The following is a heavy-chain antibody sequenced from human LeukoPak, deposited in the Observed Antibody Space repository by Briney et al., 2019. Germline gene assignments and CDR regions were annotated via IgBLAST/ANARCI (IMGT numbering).Heavy chain of an antibody. D-gene: IGHD5-18*01. V-gene: IGHV3-33*01. J-gene: IGHJ4*02. CDR2: VWYDGSNK. Sequence: GGSLRLSCAASGFTFSSYGMHWVRQAPGKGLEWVAVVWYDGSNKYYADSVKGRFTISRDNSKNTLYLQMNSPRAEDTAVYYCARDQRALGYSYGFDYWGQGTLVTVSS. CDR1: GFTFSSYG. CDR3: ARDQRALGYSYGFDY.